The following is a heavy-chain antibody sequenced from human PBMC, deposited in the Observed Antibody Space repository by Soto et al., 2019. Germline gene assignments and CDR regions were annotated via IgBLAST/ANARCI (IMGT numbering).Heavy chain of an antibody. D-gene: IGHD6-6*01. CDR1: GYTFTGYY. Sequence: ASVKVSCKASGYTFTGYYMHWVRQAPGQGLEWMGWINPNSGGTNYAQKFRGRVTMTRDTSISTAYMELSRLRSDHTAVYYCAGVSQPRSSSAPSGYWGRDTLVGASS. V-gene: IGHV1-2*02. CDR2: INPNSGGT. CDR3: AGVSQPRSSSAPSGY. J-gene: IGHJ1*01.